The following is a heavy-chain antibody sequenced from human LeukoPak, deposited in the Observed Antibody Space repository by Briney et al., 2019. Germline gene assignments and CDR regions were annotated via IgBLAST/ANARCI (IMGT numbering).Heavy chain of an antibody. D-gene: IGHD3-16*01. V-gene: IGHV4-59*01. Sequence: SETLSLTCTVSDDSISDYYRGWIRQHPGEGLEWIGYFYNSGRSTYNPSLKRRVTISADTSKNHFSLKLHSVTTADTAVYYCTRGAGWLIDYWGQGILVTVSS. CDR1: DDSISDYY. CDR3: TRGAGWLIDY. J-gene: IGHJ4*02. CDR2: FYNSGRS.